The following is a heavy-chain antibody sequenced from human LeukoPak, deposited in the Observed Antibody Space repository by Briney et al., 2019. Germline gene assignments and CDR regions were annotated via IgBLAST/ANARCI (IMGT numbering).Heavy chain of an antibody. CDR2: INPNSGGT. CDR1: GYTLTGYY. J-gene: IGHJ5*02. CDR3: ATLEQLVPNNWFDP. Sequence: ASVKVSCKASGYTLTGYYMHWVRQAPGQGLEWMGWINPNSGGTNYAQKFQGRVTMTRDTSISTAYMELSRLRSDDTAVYYCATLEQLVPNNWFDPWGQGTLVTVSS. V-gene: IGHV1-2*02. D-gene: IGHD6-13*01.